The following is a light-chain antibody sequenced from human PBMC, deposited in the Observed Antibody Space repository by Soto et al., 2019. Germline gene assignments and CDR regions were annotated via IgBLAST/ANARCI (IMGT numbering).Light chain of an antibody. CDR1: QGIRND. CDR2: SAS. Sequence: AIQLTQSPSSLSASVGDRVTITCRASQGIRNDLGWYQQKPGKAPKLLIYSASSLQSGVPSRFSGSGSGTDFTLTISSLQPEDFETYYCLQDYNCPLTFGKGTKVDIX. J-gene: IGKJ1*01. CDR3: LQDYNCPLT. V-gene: IGKV1-6*01.